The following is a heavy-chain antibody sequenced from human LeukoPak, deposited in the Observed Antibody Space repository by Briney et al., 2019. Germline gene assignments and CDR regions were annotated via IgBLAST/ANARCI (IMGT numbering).Heavy chain of an antibody. CDR1: GGSINSGSYY. D-gene: IGHD4-17*01. CDR2: IYTSGST. V-gene: IGHV4-61*02. J-gene: IGHJ6*03. Sequence: LSETLSLTCNVSGGSINSGSYYWSWIRQPAGKGLEWIGRIYTSGSTNYNPSLKSRVTISVDTSKNQFSLKLSSVTAADTAVYYCARDYGDYAWYGAVRYYYYYMDVWGKGTTVTVSS. CDR3: ARDYGDYAWYGAVRYYYYYMDV.